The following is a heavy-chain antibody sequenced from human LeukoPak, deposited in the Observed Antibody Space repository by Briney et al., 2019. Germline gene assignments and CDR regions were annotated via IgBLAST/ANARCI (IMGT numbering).Heavy chain of an antibody. CDR2: IYYSGST. D-gene: IGHD6-13*01. CDR1: GGSISSGGYS. V-gene: IGHV4-30-4*07. J-gene: IGHJ3*02. CDR3: ARRSGPLLVVVPAGGGYSSSWYRERNSGRAFDI. Sequence: PSETLSLTCAVSGGSISSGGYSWSWIRQPPGKGLEWIGYIYYSGSTYYNPSLKSRVTISVDTSKNQFSLKLSSVTAADTAVYYCARRSGPLLVVVPAGGGYSSSWYRERNSGRAFDIWGQGTMVTVSS.